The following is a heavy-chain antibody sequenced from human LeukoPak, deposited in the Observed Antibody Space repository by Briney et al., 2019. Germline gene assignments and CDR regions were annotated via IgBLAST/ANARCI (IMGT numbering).Heavy chain of an antibody. D-gene: IGHD3-22*01. CDR3: ARGPIVVVADDAFDI. CDR2: IWYDGSNK. CDR1: GFTFSSYG. Sequence: GGSLRLSCAASGFTFSSYGMHWVRQAPGKGLEWEAVIWYDGSNKYYADSVKGRFTISRDNSKNTLYLQMNSLRAEDTAVYYCARGPIVVVADDAFDIWGQGTMVTVSS. J-gene: IGHJ3*02. V-gene: IGHV3-33*01.